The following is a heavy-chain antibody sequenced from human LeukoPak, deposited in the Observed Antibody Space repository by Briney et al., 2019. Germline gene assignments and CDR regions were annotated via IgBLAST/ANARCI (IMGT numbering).Heavy chain of an antibody. CDR2: IYHSGST. CDR3: ATHPLAAASHLEYFDY. D-gene: IGHD6-13*01. J-gene: IGHJ4*02. V-gene: IGHV4-38-2*02. Sequence: SETLSLTCTVSGGSISSYYWGWIRQPPGKGLEWIGSIYHSGSTYYNPSLKSRVTISVDTSKNQFSLKLSSVTAADTAVYYCATHPLAAASHLEYFDYWGQGTLVTVSS. CDR1: GGSISSYY.